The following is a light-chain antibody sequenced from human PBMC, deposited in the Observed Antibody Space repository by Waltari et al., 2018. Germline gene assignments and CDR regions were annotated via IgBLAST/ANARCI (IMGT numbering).Light chain of an antibody. J-gene: IGKJ1*01. CDR1: EHIGNDY. CDR2: GAS. CDR3: QQYYSLHWT. Sequence: VLTQSPGTLSLSPGERATLSCRASEHIGNDYLAWYQQRPGQAPRLLMYGASGRASGISDKFSGSGSGTDFTLTIGRLDPEDFALYYCQQYYSLHWTFGQGTRVDIK. V-gene: IGKV3-20*01.